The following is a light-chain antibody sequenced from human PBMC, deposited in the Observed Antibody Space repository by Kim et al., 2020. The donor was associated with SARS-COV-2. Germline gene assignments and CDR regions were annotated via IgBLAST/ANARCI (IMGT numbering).Light chain of an antibody. CDR3: QAWDSSTVVV. CDR1: KLGDEY. Sequence: SYELTQPPSVSVSPGQTASITCSGDKLGDEYACWYQQKPGQSPVLVIYQDSKRPSGIPERFSGSNSGNTATLTISGTQAMDEADYYCQAWDSSTVVVFGGETQLTVL. V-gene: IGLV3-1*01. CDR2: QDS. J-gene: IGLJ2*01.